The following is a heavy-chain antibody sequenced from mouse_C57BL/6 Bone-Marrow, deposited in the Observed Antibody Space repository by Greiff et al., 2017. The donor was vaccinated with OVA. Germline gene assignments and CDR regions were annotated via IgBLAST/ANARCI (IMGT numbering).Heavy chain of an antibody. CDR3: ARSRYSNYVRYYAMDY. D-gene: IGHD2-5*01. CDR2: IDPSDSET. CDR1: GYTFTSYW. Sequence: QVQLQQPGAELVRPGSSVKLSCKASGYTFTSYWMHWVKQRPIQGLEWIGNIDPSDSETHYNQKFKDKATLTVDKSSSTAYMQLSSLTSEDSAVYYCARSRYSNYVRYYAMDYWGQGTSATVSS. V-gene: IGHV1-52*01. J-gene: IGHJ4*01.